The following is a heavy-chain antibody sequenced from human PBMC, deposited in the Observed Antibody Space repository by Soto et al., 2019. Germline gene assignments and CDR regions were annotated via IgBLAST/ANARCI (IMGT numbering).Heavy chain of an antibody. CDR1: GGSLSNGRFS. D-gene: IGHD3-22*01. CDR3: AGGDYYHSSGYYFYYYTMDV. J-gene: IGHJ6*02. CDR2: ISHSGRT. Sequence: PPETLSLTCAVSGGSLSNGRFSWRWIRPPPGKGLEWIGNISHSGRTYYNPSLKSRVTISVETSKSQFSLKLSSVTAADTAVYYCAGGDYYHSSGYYFYYYTMDVWGQGTTVTVSS. V-gene: IGHV4-30-2*03.